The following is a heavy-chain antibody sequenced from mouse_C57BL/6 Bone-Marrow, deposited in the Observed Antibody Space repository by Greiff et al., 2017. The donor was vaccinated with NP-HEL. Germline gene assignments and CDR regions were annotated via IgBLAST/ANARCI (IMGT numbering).Heavy chain of an antibody. Sequence: EVKLQESGPGLVKPSQSLSLTCSVTGYSITSGYYWNWIRQFPGNKLEWMGYISYDGSNNYNPSLKNRISITRDTSKNQFFLKLNSVTTEDTATYYCARGLCKGAGSRYYFDYWGQGTTLTVSS. J-gene: IGHJ2*01. D-gene: IGHD1-1*01. CDR3: ARGLCKGAGSRYYFDY. V-gene: IGHV3-6*01. CDR1: GYSITSGYY. CDR2: ISYDGSN.